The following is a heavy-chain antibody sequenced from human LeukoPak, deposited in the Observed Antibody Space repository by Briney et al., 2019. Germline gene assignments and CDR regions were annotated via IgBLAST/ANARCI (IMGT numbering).Heavy chain of an antibody. CDR3: ADQAAAGTCPWFDP. CDR1: GGTFSSYA. V-gene: IGHV1-69*06. CDR2: IISIFGTA. J-gene: IGHJ5*02. D-gene: IGHD6-13*01. Sequence: ASVKVSCKASGGTFSSYAISWVRQAPGQGLEWMGGIISIFGTANYAQKFQGRVTITADKSTSTAYMELSSLRSEDTAVYYCADQAAAGTCPWFDPWGQGTLVTVSS.